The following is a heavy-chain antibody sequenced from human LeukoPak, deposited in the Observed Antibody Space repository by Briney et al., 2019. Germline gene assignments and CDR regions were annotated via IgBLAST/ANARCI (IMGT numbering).Heavy chain of an antibody. CDR2: IYYSGTT. Sequence: SETLSLTCTVSGGSISSYYWSWIRQPPGKGLEWIGYIYYSGTTNYNPSLKSRVTISVDTSKNQFSLKLSSVTAADTAVYYCARGVYIVAAQYGYWGQGTLVTVSS. D-gene: IGHD6-13*01. CDR1: GGSISSYY. CDR3: ARGVYIVAAQYGY. V-gene: IGHV4-59*01. J-gene: IGHJ4*02.